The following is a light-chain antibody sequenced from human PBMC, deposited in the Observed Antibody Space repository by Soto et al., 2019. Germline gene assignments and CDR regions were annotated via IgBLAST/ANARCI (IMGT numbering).Light chain of an antibody. V-gene: IGKV3-20*01. J-gene: IGKJ1*01. Sequence: EIVWTHIPGTPSSCPGERATVFFRASESVSSHYLPGNQPKPGLAPRLLIYGASSRATGIPDRLRGSGSATDFTLTTSRREPPDFAVDYCKQYGSFPQPFGQGTKVDIK. CDR2: GAS. CDR3: KQYGSFPQP. CDR1: ESVSSHY.